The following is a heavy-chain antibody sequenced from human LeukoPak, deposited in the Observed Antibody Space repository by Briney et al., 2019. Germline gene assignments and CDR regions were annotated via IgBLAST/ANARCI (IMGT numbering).Heavy chain of an antibody. CDR2: IWYDGSNK. D-gene: IGHD5-18*01. Sequence: GRSLRLSCAASGFTFSSYGMHWVRQAPGKGLEWVAVIWYDGSNKYYADSVKGRFTISRDNSKNTLYLQMNSLRAEDTAVYYCVRDGSGDSYGQPFDYWGQGTLVTVSS. V-gene: IGHV3-33*01. CDR3: VRDGSGDSYGQPFDY. J-gene: IGHJ4*02. CDR1: GFTFSSYG.